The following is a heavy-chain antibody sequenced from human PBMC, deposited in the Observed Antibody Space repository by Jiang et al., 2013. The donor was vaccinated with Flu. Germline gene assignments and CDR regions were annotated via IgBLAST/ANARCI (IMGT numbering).Heavy chain of an antibody. J-gene: IGHJ6*02. CDR3: ARDLDSRGYYYGMDV. CDR1: GFSFRSYH. D-gene: IGHD6-13*01. V-gene: IGHV3-30-3*01. Sequence: GVVQPGRSLRLSCAASGFSFRSYHVHWVRQAPGKGLDWVAVISYDGSNAYYADSVKGRFTVSRDNSKNTLFLQMNSLRAEDTAVYYCARDLDSRGYYYGMDVWGQGTTVTVSS. CDR2: ISYDGSNA.